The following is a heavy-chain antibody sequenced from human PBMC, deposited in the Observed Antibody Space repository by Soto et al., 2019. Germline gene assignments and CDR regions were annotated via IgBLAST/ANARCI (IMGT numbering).Heavy chain of an antibody. Sequence: XATLSLAYTVSGSSISNHYWTWVRQPPGKGLEWIVYIYYSEIPTYNPSLKSRVTMSVDTSRNQVSLKLNSVDAADTAVYYCARGKRIAIRHYYYGLDVWGQGTTVTVSS. CDR2: IYYSEIP. CDR3: ARGKRIAIRHYYYGLDV. CDR1: GSSISNHY. D-gene: IGHD6-6*01. J-gene: IGHJ6*02. V-gene: IGHV4-59*11.